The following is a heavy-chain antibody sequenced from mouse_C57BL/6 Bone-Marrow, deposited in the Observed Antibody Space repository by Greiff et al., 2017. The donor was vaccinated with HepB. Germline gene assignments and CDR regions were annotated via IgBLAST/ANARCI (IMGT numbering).Heavy chain of an antibody. V-gene: IGHV14-1*01. D-gene: IGHD1-1*02. CDR1: GFTIKDYY. CDR2: VDPEDGDT. CDR3: TCLWGDYFDY. Sequence: EVQLQESGAELVRPGASVKLSCTAPGFTIKDYYMHWVKQRPEQGLEWIGRVDPEDGDTEYAPKFQGKATMTADTSSNTAYLQLSSLTSEDTAVYYCTCLWGDYFDYWGQGTTLTVSS. J-gene: IGHJ2*01.